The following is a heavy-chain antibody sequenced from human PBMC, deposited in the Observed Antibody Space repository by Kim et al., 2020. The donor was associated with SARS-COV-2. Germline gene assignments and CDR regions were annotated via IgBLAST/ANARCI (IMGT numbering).Heavy chain of an antibody. D-gene: IGHD3-22*01. Sequence: ASVKVSCKASGYTFTGYYMHWVRQAPGQGLEWIGWINPNSGGTNYAQKCQGRVTMTRDTSISTAYMELSRLRSDDTAVYYCARDPVRGYYDSSGYYYCWFDPWGQGTLVTVSS. CDR3: ARDPVRGYYDSSGYYYCWFDP. J-gene: IGHJ5*02. CDR2: INPNSGGT. CDR1: GYTFTGYY. V-gene: IGHV1-2*02.